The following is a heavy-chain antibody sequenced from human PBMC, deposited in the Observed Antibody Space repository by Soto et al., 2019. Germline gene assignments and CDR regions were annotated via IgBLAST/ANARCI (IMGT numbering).Heavy chain of an antibody. CDR2: IRSKAYGGTT. J-gene: IGHJ4*02. V-gene: IGHV3-49*03. Sequence: GGSLRLSCTASGFTFGDYAMSWFRQAPGKGLEWVGFIRSKAYGGTTEYAASVKGRFTISSDDSKSFAYLQMNSLKTEDTAVYYCTRDLGYCSSTSCHTLDYWGQGTLVTVSS. D-gene: IGHD2-2*01. CDR1: GFTFGDYA. CDR3: TRDLGYCSSTSCHTLDY.